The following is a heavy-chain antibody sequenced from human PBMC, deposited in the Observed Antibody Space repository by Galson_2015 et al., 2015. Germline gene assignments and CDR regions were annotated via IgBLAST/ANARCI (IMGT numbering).Heavy chain of an antibody. D-gene: IGHD1-26*01. CDR2: ISSSSSYI. Sequence: SLRLSCAASGFTFSSYSMNWVRQAPGKGLEWVSSISSSSSYIYYADSVKGRFTISRDNAKNSLYLQMNSLRAEDTAVYYCAREVGVGATVFVDPWGQGTLVTVSS. J-gene: IGHJ5*02. CDR3: AREVGVGATVFVDP. CDR1: GFTFSSYS. V-gene: IGHV3-21*01.